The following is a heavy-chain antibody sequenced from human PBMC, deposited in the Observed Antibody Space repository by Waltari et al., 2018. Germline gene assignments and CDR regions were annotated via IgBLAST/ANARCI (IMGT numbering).Heavy chain of an antibody. CDR3: ATDRTISSTGFDY. Sequence: QVQLVQSGAEVKKPGASVTVSCKVAGYTLTDLSMHWVLQATGKGLEWMGGFVPEDGETIYAKKFQGRFTMTEDTSTDTAYMELSSLRSEDTAVYYCATDRTISSTGFDYWGQGTLVTVSS. D-gene: IGHD2-2*01. CDR2: FVPEDGET. V-gene: IGHV1-24*01. J-gene: IGHJ4*02. CDR1: GYTLTDLS.